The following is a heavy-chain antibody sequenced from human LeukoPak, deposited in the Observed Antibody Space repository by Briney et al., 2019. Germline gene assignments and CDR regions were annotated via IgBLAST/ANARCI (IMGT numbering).Heavy chain of an antibody. CDR3: AIHPSDSSGYFSY. V-gene: IGHV7-4-1*02. CDR2: IDTKTGNP. CDR1: GYTFSSCA. J-gene: IGHJ4*02. D-gene: IGHD3-22*01. Sequence: ASVKVSCKASGYTFSSCAINWVRQAPGQGLEYMGWIDTKTGNPTYAQGFTGRFVFSLDTSVSTAYLQVSSLKAEDTAVYYCAIHPSDSSGYFSYWGQGALVTVSS.